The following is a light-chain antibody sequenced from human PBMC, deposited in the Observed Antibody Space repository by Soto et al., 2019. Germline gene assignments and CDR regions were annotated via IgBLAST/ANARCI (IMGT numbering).Light chain of an antibody. CDR2: GAS. CDR3: QQYNSYST. CDR1: QSISSF. V-gene: IGKV3D-15*01. Sequence: EIVMTQSPATLSVSPGERATLSCRASQSISSFLAWYQQKPGQAPRLLIYGASNRATGIPARFSGSGSGTDFTLTISSLQPDDFATYYCQQYNSYSTFGQGTKVDI. J-gene: IGKJ1*01.